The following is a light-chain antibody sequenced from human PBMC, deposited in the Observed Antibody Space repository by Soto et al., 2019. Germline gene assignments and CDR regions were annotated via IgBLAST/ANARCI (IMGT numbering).Light chain of an antibody. J-gene: IGLJ2*01. CDR1: SSDIGAYNY. CDR3: SSSTNTNTLVI. CDR2: EVS. V-gene: IGLV2-14*01. Sequence: QSALTQPASVSGSPGQSITISCTGTSSDIGAYNYVSWYQHHPGTAPKLLIFEVSNRPSGVSNRFSGSKSGNTASLTISGLQAEDEAIYFCSSSTNTNTLVIFGGGTKVTVL.